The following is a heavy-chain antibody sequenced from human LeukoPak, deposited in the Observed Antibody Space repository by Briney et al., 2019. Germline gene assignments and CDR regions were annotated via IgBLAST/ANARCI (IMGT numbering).Heavy chain of an antibody. D-gene: IGHD3-22*01. CDR3: ARLSHDGSGYRPDF. J-gene: IGHJ4*02. CDR2: IFYSGNT. V-gene: IGHV4-59*08. Sequence: SETLSLTCTVSGGSISGYYWIWFRQPPGKGLEWIGWIFYSGNTNYNPSLKSRVTISLDMSKTQFSLKLSSVSAADTAVYYCARLSHDGSGYRPDFWGQGTLVTVSS. CDR1: GGSISGYY.